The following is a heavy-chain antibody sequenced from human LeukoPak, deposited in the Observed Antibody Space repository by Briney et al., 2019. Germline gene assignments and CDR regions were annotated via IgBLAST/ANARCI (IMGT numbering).Heavy chain of an antibody. CDR1: GLTLSRDW. V-gene: IGHV3-74*01. J-gene: IGHJ3*02. Sequence: PGGSLRLSWIAAGLTLSRDWIQWVRQPPWRGLVWVSRINNDGGGTVCAGSVRGRCTISRDNAKNTLYLQMNSLGAEDTAIYYCARGGYNHAFDIWAQGTVVTVSS. D-gene: IGHD5-24*01. CDR3: ARGGYNHAFDI. CDR2: INNDGGGT.